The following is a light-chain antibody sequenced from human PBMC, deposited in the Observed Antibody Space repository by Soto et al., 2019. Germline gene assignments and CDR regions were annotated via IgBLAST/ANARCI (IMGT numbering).Light chain of an antibody. CDR3: QQYDSLARCT. J-gene: IGKJ4*01. V-gene: IGKV1-33*01. Sequence: DNQMTQSPSSLSASVGDRVTITCQASQDIKNNLNWYQQKPGKAPKLLIYGASNLETGVPSRFSGGGSGTDFTFTITSLQPEEFATYYCQQYDSLARCTFGGGTKVEI. CDR1: QDIKNN. CDR2: GAS.